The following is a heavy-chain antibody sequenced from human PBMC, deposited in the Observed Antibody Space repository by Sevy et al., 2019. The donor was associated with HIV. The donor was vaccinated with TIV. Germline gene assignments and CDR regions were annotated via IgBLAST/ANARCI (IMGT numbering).Heavy chain of an antibody. Sequence: SETLSLTCSVSGDSITSSSYYWGWIRQPPGKGLEWIGIIYYRGNTYYNPSLKSRVTIFVDTSKNHFSLKLTSVTAAXXXXXXXXXXXXXXXHYFDYWGQGTLVTVSS. J-gene: IGHJ4*02. CDR3: XXXXXXXXHYFDY. CDR2: IYYRGNT. CDR1: GDSITSSSYY. V-gene: IGHV4-39*02.